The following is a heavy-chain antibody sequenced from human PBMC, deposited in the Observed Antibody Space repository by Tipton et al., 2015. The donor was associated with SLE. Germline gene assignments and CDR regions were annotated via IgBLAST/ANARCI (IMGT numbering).Heavy chain of an antibody. CDR2: IWYDGSNK. CDR1: EFPFSSYG. V-gene: IGHV3-33*08. D-gene: IGHD6-13*01. CDR3: AGQLSYYYGMDV. J-gene: IGHJ6*02. Sequence: SLRLSCAASEFPFSSYGMHWVRQAPGKGLEWVAVIWYDGSNKYYADSVKGRFTISRDNSKNTLYLQMNSLRAEDTAVYYCAGQLSYYYGMDVWGQGTTVTVSS.